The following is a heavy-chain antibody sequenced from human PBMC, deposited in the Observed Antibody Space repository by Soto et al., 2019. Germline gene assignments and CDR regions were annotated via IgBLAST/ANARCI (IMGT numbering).Heavy chain of an antibody. Sequence: SVKVYCKASVGTFSSYAISWVRQAPGQGLEWMGGIIPIFGTANYAQKFQGRVTITADKSTSTAYMELSSLRSEDTAVYYCARAGGDYSYFDYWGQGTLVTVSS. CDR2: IIPIFGTA. CDR1: VGTFSSYA. V-gene: IGHV1-69*06. D-gene: IGHD4-17*01. CDR3: ARAGGDYSYFDY. J-gene: IGHJ4*02.